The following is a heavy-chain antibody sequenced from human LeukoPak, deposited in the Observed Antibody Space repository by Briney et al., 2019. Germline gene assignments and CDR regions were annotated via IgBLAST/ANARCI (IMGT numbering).Heavy chain of an antibody. CDR1: GFTFSSYN. V-gene: IGHV3-21*01. J-gene: IGHJ4*02. CDR3: ASVVNGMPGY. Sequence: PGGSLRLSCAASGFTFSSYNMNWVRQAPGKGLEWVASISSSSSHIYYADSVKGRFTISRDNAKDSLHLQMNSLRAEDTAVYYCASVVNGMPGYWGQGTLVTVSS. CDR2: ISSSSSHI. D-gene: IGHD1-26*01.